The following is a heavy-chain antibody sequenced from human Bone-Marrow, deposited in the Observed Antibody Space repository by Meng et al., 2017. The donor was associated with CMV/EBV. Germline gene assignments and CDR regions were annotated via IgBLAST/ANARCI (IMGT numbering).Heavy chain of an antibody. Sequence: SVKVSCKASGGTFSSYAISWVRQAPGQGLEWMGGIIPILGIANYAQKFQGRVTITADKSTSTAYMELSSLRSEDTAVHYCAGLRGVVVVPAAKDYYGMDVWGQGTTVTVSS. D-gene: IGHD2-2*01. CDR1: GGTFSSYA. CDR3: AGLRGVVVVPAAKDYYGMDV. J-gene: IGHJ6*02. CDR2: IIPILGIA. V-gene: IGHV1-69*10.